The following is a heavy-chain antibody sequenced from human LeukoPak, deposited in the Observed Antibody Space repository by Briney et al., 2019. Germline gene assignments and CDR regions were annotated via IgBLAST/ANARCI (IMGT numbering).Heavy chain of an antibody. J-gene: IGHJ5*02. D-gene: IGHD3-10*01. CDR1: GYTFTGYY. V-gene: IGHV1-2*06. Sequence: ASVKVSCKASGYTFTGYYMHWVRQAPGQGLEWMGRINPNSGGTNYAQKFQGRVTMTRDTSISTAYMELSRLRSEDTAVYYCARTYIGGSGSYSAPFDPWGQGTLVTVSS. CDR2: INPNSGGT. CDR3: ARTYIGGSGSYSAPFDP.